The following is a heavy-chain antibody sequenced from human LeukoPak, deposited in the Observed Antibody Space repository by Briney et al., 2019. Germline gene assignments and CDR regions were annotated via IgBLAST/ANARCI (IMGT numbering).Heavy chain of an antibody. V-gene: IGHV1-3*01. CDR1: GYTFTSYA. CDR3: ARGRGGVIARYYGMDV. D-gene: IGHD3-10*01. CDR2: IKAGNGNT. J-gene: IGHJ6*02. Sequence: GASVKVSFKASGYTFTSYAMHWVRQGHGQRKEWMGWIKAGNGNTKYSKKFQGRVTITRDKSASTAYMELSSLRSEDTAVYYCARGRGGVIARYYGMDVWGHGTTVTVSS.